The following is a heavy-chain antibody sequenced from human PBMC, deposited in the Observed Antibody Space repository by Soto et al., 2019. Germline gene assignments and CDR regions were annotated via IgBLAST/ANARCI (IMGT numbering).Heavy chain of an antibody. J-gene: IGHJ6*02. Sequence: QVQLVESGGGVVQPGRSLRLSCAASGFTFSTYAMHWVRQAPGKGLEWVVVISYDGNHKYYADSVKGRFTISRDNXNXXLDLQMNSLRAEDTAVYYCAREVPAPSDYYYGLDVWGQGATVTVSS. CDR2: ISYDGNHK. CDR1: GFTFSTYA. CDR3: AREVPAPSDYYYGLDV. D-gene: IGHD2-2*01. V-gene: IGHV3-30-3*01.